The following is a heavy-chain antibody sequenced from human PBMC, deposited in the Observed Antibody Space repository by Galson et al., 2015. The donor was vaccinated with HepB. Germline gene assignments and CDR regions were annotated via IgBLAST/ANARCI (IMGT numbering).Heavy chain of an antibody. Sequence: SLRLSCAASGFTLSNAWMSWVRQAPGKGLEWVGRIKSKPDGETTDYAAPVKGRFTISRDDSRNTLYLQMNSLKTEDTAVYYCTKWGTAYYFDYWGQGTLVTVSS. CDR2: IKSKPDGETT. CDR1: GFTLSNAW. V-gene: IGHV3-15*01. J-gene: IGHJ4*02. CDR3: TKWGTAYYFDY. D-gene: IGHD6-13*01.